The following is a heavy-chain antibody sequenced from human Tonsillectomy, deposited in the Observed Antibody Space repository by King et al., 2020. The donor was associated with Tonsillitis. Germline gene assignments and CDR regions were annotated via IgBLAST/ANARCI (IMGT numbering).Heavy chain of an antibody. CDR2: IYTIGST. CDR3: ARESGSYRSFDY. CDR1: GGSISSYY. V-gene: IGHV4-4*07. Sequence: QLQESGPGLVKPSETLSLTFTVSGGSISSYYWSWIRQPAGKGPEWIGRIYTIGSTNYNPSLKSRVTMSVDTSKNQFSLKLSSGTAADTAVYYCARESGSYRSFDYWGQGTLVTASS. J-gene: IGHJ4*02. D-gene: IGHD1-26*01.